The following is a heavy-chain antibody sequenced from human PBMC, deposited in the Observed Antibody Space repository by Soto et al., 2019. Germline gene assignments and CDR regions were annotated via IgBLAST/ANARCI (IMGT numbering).Heavy chain of an antibody. Sequence: QVQVQESGPGLVKPSETLSLTCTVSGGSISNYYWSWIRQSPGKGLEWIANIYHSGTTNYNLSLKDRVSISIDSSKNQVSLRLKSVTAADTAVYYCARGGYRTLAWFDPWGQGTLVTVSS. CDR1: GGSISNYY. CDR3: ARGGYRTLAWFDP. CDR2: IYHSGTT. D-gene: IGHD5-18*01. J-gene: IGHJ5*02. V-gene: IGHV4-59*01.